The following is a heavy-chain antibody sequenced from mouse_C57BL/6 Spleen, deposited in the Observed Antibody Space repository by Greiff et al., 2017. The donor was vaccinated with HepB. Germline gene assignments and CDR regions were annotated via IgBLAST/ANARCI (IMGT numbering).Heavy chain of an antibody. CDR3: ARPGDYDEGACFAY. V-gene: IGHV5-17*01. CDR2: ISSGSSTI. J-gene: IGHJ3*01. Sequence: EVKLQESGGGLVKPGGSLKLSCAASGFTFSDYGMHWVRQAPEKGLEWVAYISSGSSTIYYADTVKGRFTISRDNAKNTLFLQMTSLRSEDTALYYCARPGDYDEGACFAYWGQGTLVTVSA. D-gene: IGHD2-4*01. CDR1: GFTFSDYG.